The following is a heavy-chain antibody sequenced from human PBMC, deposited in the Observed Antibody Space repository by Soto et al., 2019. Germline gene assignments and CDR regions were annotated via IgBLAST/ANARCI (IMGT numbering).Heavy chain of an antibody. CDR1: GFTFSSYW. D-gene: IGHD2-2*01. CDR3: ARDAYCSSTSCPYYYGMDV. Sequence: EVQLVESGGGLVQPGGSLRLSCAASGFTFSSYWMSWVRQAPGKGLEWVANIKQDGSEKYYVDSVKGRFTISRDNAKNSLYLQMNSLRAEDTAVYYCARDAYCSSTSCPYYYGMDVWGQGTTVTVSS. J-gene: IGHJ6*02. V-gene: IGHV3-7*04. CDR2: IKQDGSEK.